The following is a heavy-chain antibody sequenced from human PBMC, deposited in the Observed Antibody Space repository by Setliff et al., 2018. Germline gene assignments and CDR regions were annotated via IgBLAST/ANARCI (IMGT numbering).Heavy chain of an antibody. D-gene: IGHD3-16*01. V-gene: IGHV4-34*01. Sequence: PSETLSLTCGASGGSFSDYYWSWIRQTPGKGLEWIGEINHSGSTKCNPSLKSRVTLSVDTPKNQFSLELTSVTAADAAVYYCARLPNYVWGSPVDYWGQGTLVTVSS. CDR3: ARLPNYVWGSPVDY. J-gene: IGHJ4*02. CDR2: INHSGST. CDR1: GGSFSDYY.